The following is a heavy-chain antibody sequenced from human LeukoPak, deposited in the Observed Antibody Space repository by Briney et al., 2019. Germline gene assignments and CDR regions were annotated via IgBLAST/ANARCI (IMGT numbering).Heavy chain of an antibody. CDR3: AKDRVHYYDSSGYPTGPFDY. Sequence: GGSLRLSCAASGFTFSSYGMHWVRQAPGKGLEWVAVIWYGGSNKYYADSVKGRFTISRDNSKNTLYLQMNSLRAEDTAVYYCAKDRVHYYDSSGYPTGPFDYWGQGTLVTVSS. V-gene: IGHV3-30*02. J-gene: IGHJ4*02. CDR1: GFTFSSYG. D-gene: IGHD3-22*01. CDR2: IWYGGSNK.